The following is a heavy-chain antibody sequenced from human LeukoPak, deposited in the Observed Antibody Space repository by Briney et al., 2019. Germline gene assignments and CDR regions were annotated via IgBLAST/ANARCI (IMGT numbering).Heavy chain of an antibody. CDR2: INHSGST. D-gene: IGHD3-3*01. J-gene: IGHJ4*02. CDR1: GGSFSGYY. V-gene: IGHV4-34*01. CDR3: ARVHDFWSGYRPDY. Sequence: MSSETLSLTCAVYGGSFSGYYWSWIRQPPGKGLEWIGEINHSGSTNYNPSLKSRVTISVDTSKNQFSLKLSSVTAADTAVYYCARVHDFWSGYRPDYLGQGTLVTVSS.